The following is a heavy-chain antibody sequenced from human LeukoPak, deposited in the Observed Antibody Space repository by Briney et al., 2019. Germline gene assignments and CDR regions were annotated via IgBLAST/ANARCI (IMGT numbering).Heavy chain of an antibody. J-gene: IGHJ4*02. V-gene: IGHV1-69*05. D-gene: IGHD3-22*01. Sequence: SVKVSCKASGGTFSSYAISWVRQAPGQGLEWMGGIIPIFGTANYAQKFQGRVTVTTDESTSTAYMGLSSLRSEDTAVYYCARTDSSGYEFDYWGQGTLVTVSS. CDR1: GGTFSSYA. CDR2: IIPIFGTA. CDR3: ARTDSSGYEFDY.